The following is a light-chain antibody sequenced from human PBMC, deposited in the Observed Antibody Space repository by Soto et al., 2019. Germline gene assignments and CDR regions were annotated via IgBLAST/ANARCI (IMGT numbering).Light chain of an antibody. CDR1: SRDVGAYDY. J-gene: IGLJ1*01. CDR3: CSYADGSIYF. V-gene: IGLV2-14*03. Sequence: QSALTQPASVSESPGQSITISCTGTSRDVGAYDYVSWYLQYPDKAPQLLIYYVDHRPSGVSSRFSGSKSGNTASLTISGLQAEDEGDYYCCSYADGSIYFFGTGTKVTV. CDR2: YVD.